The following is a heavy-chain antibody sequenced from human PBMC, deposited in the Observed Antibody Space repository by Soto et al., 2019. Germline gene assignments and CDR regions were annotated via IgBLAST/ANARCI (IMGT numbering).Heavy chain of an antibody. D-gene: IGHD4-17*01. J-gene: IGHJ4*02. CDR3: ASGVGYGDLSFDY. CDR2: INAGNGNT. V-gene: IGHV1-18*01. Sequence: ASVKVSCKASGYTFTSYGISWVRQAPGKGLEWMGWINAGNGNTKYSQKFQGRVTITRDTSTSTAYMELRSLRSDDTAVYYCASGVGYGDLSFDYWGQGTLVTVSS. CDR1: GYTFTSYG.